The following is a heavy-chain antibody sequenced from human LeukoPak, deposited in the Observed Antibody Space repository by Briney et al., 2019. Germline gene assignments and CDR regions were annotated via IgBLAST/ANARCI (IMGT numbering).Heavy chain of an antibody. CDR1: NGSISSYY. V-gene: IGHV4-38-2*02. CDR2: IYHSGST. D-gene: IGHD6-13*01. Sequence: PSETLSLTCTVSNGSISSYYWSWIRQPPGKGLEWIGSIYHSGSTYYNPSLKSRVTISVDTSKNQFSLKLSSVTAADTAVYYCARAPSIAAAGTGSSWYFDLWGRGTLVTVSS. J-gene: IGHJ2*01. CDR3: ARAPSIAAAGTGSSWYFDL.